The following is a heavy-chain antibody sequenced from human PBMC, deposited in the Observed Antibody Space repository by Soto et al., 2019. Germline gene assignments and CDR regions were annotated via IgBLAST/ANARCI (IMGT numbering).Heavy chain of an antibody. CDR3: ARRYTVTTSGWLDA. CDR2: INPKTGVT. Sequence: ASVKVSCKASGYTFSGQFIYWVRQAPGQGLEWMGWINPKTGVTKYAQKFQGRVTMTRATSINTAYMEMSRLRSDDTAVYYCARRYTVTTSGWLDAWGQGTLVTVSS. V-gene: IGHV1-2*02. CDR1: GYTFSGQF. J-gene: IGHJ5*02. D-gene: IGHD4-17*01.